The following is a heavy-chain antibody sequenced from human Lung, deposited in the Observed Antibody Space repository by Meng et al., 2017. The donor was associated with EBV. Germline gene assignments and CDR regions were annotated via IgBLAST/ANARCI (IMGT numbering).Heavy chain of an antibody. CDR2: IYYTGST. V-gene: IGHV4-30-4*01. CDR3: ARESSSSSGLPGP. D-gene: IGHD6-6*01. CDR1: GCSINSGDYY. Sequence: QFRLLASGPGLVKPSQPRSLTCTVSGCSINSGDYYWSWIRQPPGKGLEWIEYIYYTGSTYYNPSLKSRVTISMDTSRNQFSLKLTSVTAADTAVYYCARESSSSSGLPGPWGQGTLVTVSS. J-gene: IGHJ5*02.